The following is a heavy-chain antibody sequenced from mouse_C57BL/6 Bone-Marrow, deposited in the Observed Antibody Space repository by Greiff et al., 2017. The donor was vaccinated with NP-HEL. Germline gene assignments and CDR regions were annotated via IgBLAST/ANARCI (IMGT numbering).Heavy chain of an antibody. CDR3: ARWLLRGFAY. D-gene: IGHD2-3*01. CDR1: GYTFTSYG. CDR2: IYPRSGNT. Sequence: QVQLQQSGAELVRPGASVKLSCKASGYTFTSYGISWVKQRTGQGLEWIGAIYPRSGNTYYNEKFKGKATLTADKSSSTAYMELRSLTSEDSAVYFCARWLLRGFAYWGQGTLVTVAA. J-gene: IGHJ3*01. V-gene: IGHV1-81*01.